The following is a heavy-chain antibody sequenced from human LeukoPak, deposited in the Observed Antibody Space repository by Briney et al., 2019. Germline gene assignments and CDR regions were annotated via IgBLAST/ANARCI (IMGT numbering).Heavy chain of an antibody. CDR2: IDITGDT. CDR1: GFTFSSYD. D-gene: IGHD6-13*01. CDR3: VVAAVGTRGDY. Sequence: GSLRLSCTASGFTFSSYDMHWVRQATGEGLEWVSAIDITGDTYYPDSVKGRFTISRENAKNSLYLQMNTLRAGDTAVYYCVVAAVGTRGDYWGQGTLVTVSS. V-gene: IGHV3-13*01. J-gene: IGHJ4*02.